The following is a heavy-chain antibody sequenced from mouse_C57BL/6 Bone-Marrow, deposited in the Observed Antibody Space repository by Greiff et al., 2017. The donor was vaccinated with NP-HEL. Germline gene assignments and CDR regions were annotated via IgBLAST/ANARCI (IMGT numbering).Heavy chain of an antibody. D-gene: IGHD2-4*01. J-gene: IGHJ1*03. V-gene: IGHV5-17*01. CDR2: ISSGSSTI. Sequence: EVLLVESGGGLVKPGGSLKLSCAASGFTFSDYGMHWVRQAPEKGLAWVAYISSGSSTIYYADTVKGRFTISRDNAKNALFLQMTSLRSEDTAMYYCARGLRRRDWYLDVWGTGTTVTGSS. CDR3: ARGLRRRDWYLDV. CDR1: GFTFSDYG.